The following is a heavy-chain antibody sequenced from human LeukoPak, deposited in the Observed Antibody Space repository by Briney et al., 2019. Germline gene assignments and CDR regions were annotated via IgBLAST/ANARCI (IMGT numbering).Heavy chain of an antibody. J-gene: IGHJ4*02. CDR2: ISSSGSTI. D-gene: IGHD5-18*01. CDR1: GFAFSSYE. CDR3: ARARYSYGYGDYLDY. Sequence: GGSLRLSCAASGFAFSSYEMNWVRQAPGKGLEWVSYISSSGSTIYYADSVKGRFTISRDNAKNSLYLQMNSLRAEDTAVYYCARARYSYGYGDYLDYWGQGTLVTVSS. V-gene: IGHV3-48*03.